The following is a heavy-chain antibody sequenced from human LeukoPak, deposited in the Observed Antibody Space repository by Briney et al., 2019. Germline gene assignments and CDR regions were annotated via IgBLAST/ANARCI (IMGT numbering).Heavy chain of an antibody. Sequence: GGSLRLSCAASGFTFSSYPMSWLRQAPGKGLEWVSAISGSGGSTYYADSVKGRFTISRDNSKNTLYLQMNSLRAEDTAVYYCAKDSSSWYSFDYWGQGTLVTVSS. J-gene: IGHJ4*02. CDR3: AKDSSSWYSFDY. V-gene: IGHV3-23*01. D-gene: IGHD6-13*01. CDR1: GFTFSSYP. CDR2: ISGSGGST.